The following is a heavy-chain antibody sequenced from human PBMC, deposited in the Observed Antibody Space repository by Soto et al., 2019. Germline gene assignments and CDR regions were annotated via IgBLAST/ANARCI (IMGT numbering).Heavy chain of an antibody. CDR1: GFTFSSFA. J-gene: IGHJ4*02. CDR3: AKARYSSSWGRDS. V-gene: IGHV3-23*01. D-gene: IGHD6-6*01. Sequence: GGSLRLSCAASGFTFSSFAMSWVRQAPGKGLEWVSGISDSGGSTYYADSVKGRFTISRDNSKNTLYLHMNSPRAEDTAVYYCAKARYSSSWGRDSWGQGTLVTVSS. CDR2: ISDSGGST.